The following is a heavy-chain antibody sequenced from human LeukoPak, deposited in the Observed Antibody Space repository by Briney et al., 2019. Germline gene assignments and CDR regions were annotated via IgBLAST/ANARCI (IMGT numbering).Heavy chain of an antibody. J-gene: IGHJ3*02. D-gene: IGHD2/OR15-2a*01. CDR2: IYSGRPT. CDR3: ARISLGAFDI. V-gene: IGHV3-53*01. Sequence: PGGSLRLSCAASGFTVISNYMSGVRQAPGKGLDLVSVIYSGRPTYYTSSVKGRYTISRDNSKNTLYLQMTSLRAVDTAVYYCARISLGAFDIWGQGTMVTVSS. CDR1: GFTVISNY.